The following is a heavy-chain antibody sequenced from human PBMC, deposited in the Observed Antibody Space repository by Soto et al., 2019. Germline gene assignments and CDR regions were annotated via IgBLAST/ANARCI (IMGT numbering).Heavy chain of an antibody. V-gene: IGHV1-69*06. Sequence: QVQLVQSGAEVKKPGSSVKVSCKASGGTFSSYAISWVRQAPGQGLEWMGGIIPIFGTANYAQKFQGRVTITADKSTSTADMELSSLRSEDTAAYYCARGGPGASIAAAAQAYYYWGQGTLVTVSS. J-gene: IGHJ4*02. D-gene: IGHD6-13*01. CDR2: IIPIFGTA. CDR1: GGTFSSYA. CDR3: ARGGPGASIAAAAQAYYY.